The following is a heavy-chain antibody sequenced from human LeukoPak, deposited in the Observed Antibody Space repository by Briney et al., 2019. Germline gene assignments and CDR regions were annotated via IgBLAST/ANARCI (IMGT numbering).Heavy chain of an antibody. CDR3: ARDLMDYDVSTGLHHYYMDV. CDR2: INSDGSST. CDR1: GFTFSSYW. D-gene: IGHD3-9*01. V-gene: IGHV3-74*01. Sequence: GGSLRLSCAASGFTFSSYWMHWVRQAPGKGLVWVSRINSDGSSTSYADSVKGRFTISRDNAKNTLYLQMNSLRAEDTAVYYCARDLMDYDVSTGLHHYYMDVWGQGTTVTVSS. J-gene: IGHJ6*02.